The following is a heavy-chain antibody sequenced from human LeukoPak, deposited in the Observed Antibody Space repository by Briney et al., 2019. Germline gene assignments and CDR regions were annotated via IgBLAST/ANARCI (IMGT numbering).Heavy chain of an antibody. D-gene: IGHD2-15*01. Sequence: PSGTLSLTCTISGGSISSYYWSWIRQPPAKGLERVGYIDNSGSANYHHSLKSRVTISLDTSKNQFSLKLSSVTAADTDVYYCARESPWGGGVDHWGQGTLVTVSS. CDR2: IDNSGSA. V-gene: IGHV4-59*01. CDR3: ARESPWGGGVDH. CDR1: GGSISSYY. J-gene: IGHJ4*02.